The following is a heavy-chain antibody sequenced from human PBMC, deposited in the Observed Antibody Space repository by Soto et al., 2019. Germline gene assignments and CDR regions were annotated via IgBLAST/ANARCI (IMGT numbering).Heavy chain of an antibody. V-gene: IGHV1-69*01. J-gene: IGHJ6*02. CDR1: GGTFANFI. CDR3: ARNGTDSSTLIQYSGMDI. D-gene: IGHD6-13*01. CDR2: IVPMFGTP. Sequence: QVQLVQSGAEVKEPGSSVRVSCKASGGTFANFIMNCVRQTPGQGREWMGGIVPMFGTPTYAEKFKGRVTISATGSTSTAYMELTSLRSEDTAVYYCARNGTDSSTLIQYSGMDIWGQGTTVTVS.